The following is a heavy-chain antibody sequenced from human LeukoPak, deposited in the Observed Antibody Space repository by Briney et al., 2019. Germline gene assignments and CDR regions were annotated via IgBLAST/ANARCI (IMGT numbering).Heavy chain of an antibody. CDR2: INPNSGGT. Sequence: APVKVSCKASGYTFTGYYMHWVRQAPGQGLEWMGWINPNSGGTNYAQKFQGRVTMTRDTSISTAYMELSRLRSDDTAVYYCARAAGGIRGYSYGTYFDYWGQGTLVTVSS. V-gene: IGHV1-2*02. CDR1: GYTFTGYY. CDR3: ARAAGGIRGYSYGTYFDY. J-gene: IGHJ4*02. D-gene: IGHD5-18*01.